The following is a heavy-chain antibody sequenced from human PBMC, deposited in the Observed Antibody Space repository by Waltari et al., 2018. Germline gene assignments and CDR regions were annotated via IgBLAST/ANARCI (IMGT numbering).Heavy chain of an antibody. Sequence: EVQLLESGGGLVQPGGSLRLSWAASGFPFSSYAMSWVRQAPGKGLEWVSSISESDGRTYYADSVKGRFTISRDNSKNTLYLQMNSLRAEDTAVYYCAKAIRDGYNKWGQGTLVTVSS. CDR1: GFPFSSYA. D-gene: IGHD5-12*01. J-gene: IGHJ4*02. CDR2: ISESDGRT. V-gene: IGHV3-23*01. CDR3: AKAIRDGYNK.